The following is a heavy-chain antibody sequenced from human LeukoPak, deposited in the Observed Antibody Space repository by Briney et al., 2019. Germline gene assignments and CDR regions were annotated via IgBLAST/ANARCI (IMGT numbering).Heavy chain of an antibody. V-gene: IGHV1-46*01. J-gene: IGHJ4*02. CDR3: ARGVQSRFLEWYYFDY. D-gene: IGHD3-3*01. CDR1: GYTFTSYY. CDR2: INPSGGST. Sequence: ASVKVSCKASGYTFTSYYMHWVRQAPGQGLEWMAIINPSGGSTSYAQKFQGRATMTRDTSTSTVYMELSSLRSEDTAVYYCARGVQSRFLEWYYFDYWGQGTLVTVSS.